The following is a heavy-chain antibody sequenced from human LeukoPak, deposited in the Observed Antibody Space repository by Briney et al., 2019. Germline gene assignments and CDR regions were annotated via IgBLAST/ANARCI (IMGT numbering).Heavy chain of an antibody. CDR3: ARHHGDTSMVTRAFDP. J-gene: IGHJ5*02. Sequence: GESLKIPCKGSGYSFTSYWIGWVRQMPGKGLEWMGIIYPGDSDTRYSPSFQGQVTISADKSISTAYLQWSSLKASDTAMYYCARHHGDTSMVTRAFDPWGQGTLVTVSS. D-gene: IGHD5-18*01. V-gene: IGHV5-51*01. CDR2: IYPGDSDT. CDR1: GYSFTSYW.